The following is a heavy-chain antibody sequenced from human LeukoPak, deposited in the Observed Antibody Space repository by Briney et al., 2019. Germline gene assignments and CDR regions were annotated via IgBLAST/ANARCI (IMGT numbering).Heavy chain of an antibody. CDR2: IIPIFGTA. J-gene: IGHJ5*02. Sequence: SVKVSCKASGGTFSSYAISWVRQAPGQGLEWMGGIIPIFGTANYAQKFQGRVTITADESTSTAYMELSSLRSEDTAVYYCARDEDPFCSSTSCFFDPWGQGTLVTVSS. CDR1: GGTFSSYA. CDR3: ARDEDPFCSSTSCFFDP. D-gene: IGHD2-2*01. V-gene: IGHV1-69*01.